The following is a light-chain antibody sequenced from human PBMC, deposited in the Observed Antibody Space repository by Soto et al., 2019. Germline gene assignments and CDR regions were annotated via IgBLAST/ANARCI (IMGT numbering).Light chain of an antibody. J-gene: IGKJ2*01. CDR3: QQYNSYSYT. CDR1: QSISNW. CDR2: DVS. Sequence: DIQMTQSPSTLSASVGDTVTITCRASQSISNWLARYQQKPGKAPNLLIFDVSSLGSGVPSRFSGSGSGTEFTLTISSLQPDDFATYFCQQYNSYSYTFGQGTKLEI. V-gene: IGKV1-5*01.